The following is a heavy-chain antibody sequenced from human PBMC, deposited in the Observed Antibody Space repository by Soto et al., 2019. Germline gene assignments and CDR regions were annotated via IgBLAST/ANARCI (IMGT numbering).Heavy chain of an antibody. CDR3: AKVLLLFGVVSSPFYGMDV. CDR2: ISWNRGSI. J-gene: IGHJ6*02. D-gene: IGHD3-3*01. Sequence: EVQLVESGGGLVQPGRSLRLSCAASGFTFDDYAMHWVRQAPGKGLEWVAGISWNRGSIGYADSVKGRVTISRDNAKNTLYLQMNSLRAEDTALYYCAKVLLLFGVVSSPFYGMDVWGQGTTVTVSS. V-gene: IGHV3-9*01. CDR1: GFTFDDYA.